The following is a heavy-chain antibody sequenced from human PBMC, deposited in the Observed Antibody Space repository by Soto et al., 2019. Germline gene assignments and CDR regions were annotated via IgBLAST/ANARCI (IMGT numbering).Heavy chain of an antibody. CDR2: INPEGSAT. CDR3: GRGGSDSPMAPGY. J-gene: IGHJ4*02. Sequence: GSLRLSCAASGFTFSSYWMHWVRQAPGKGLVWVSRINPEGSATNYADSVKGRFTISRDNAKNTLYLQMNSLRAEDTAVCYCGRGGSDSPMAPGYWGQGTLVTVAS. D-gene: IGHD5-18*01. CDR1: GFTFSSYW. V-gene: IGHV3-74*01.